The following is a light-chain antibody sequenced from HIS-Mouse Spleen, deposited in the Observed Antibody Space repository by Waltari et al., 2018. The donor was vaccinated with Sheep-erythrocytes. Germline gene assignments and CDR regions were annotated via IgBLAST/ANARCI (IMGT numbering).Light chain of an antibody. CDR1: CRAFGSYNL. V-gene: IGLV2-23*01. CDR3: CSYAGSSTPWV. CDR2: EGS. J-gene: IGLJ3*02. Sequence: QSALTPPPPVSGAPGQSTTILSTCTCRAFGSYNLVSWYQQHPGKAPNLMIYEGSKRPSGVSNRFSGSKSGNTASLTISGLQAEDEADYYCCSYAGSSTPWVFGGGTKLTVL.